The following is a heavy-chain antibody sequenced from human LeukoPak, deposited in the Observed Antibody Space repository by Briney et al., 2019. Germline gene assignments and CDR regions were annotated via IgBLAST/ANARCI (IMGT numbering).Heavy chain of an antibody. Sequence: GGSLSLSCAASGFTFSNYAMTWVRQAQGPGLGLVSAIGGSFAETYSADSAKGRFTISRDNSKNTLYLQMNSLRAEDTAIYYCARGTVGTYYFYYMDVWGKGTTVTVSS. D-gene: IGHD6-13*01. V-gene: IGHV3-23*01. CDR1: GFTFSNYA. CDR3: ARGTVGTYYFYYMDV. CDR2: IGGSFAET. J-gene: IGHJ6*03.